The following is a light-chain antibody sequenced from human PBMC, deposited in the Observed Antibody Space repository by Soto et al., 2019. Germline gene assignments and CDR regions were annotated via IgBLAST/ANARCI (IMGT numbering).Light chain of an antibody. Sequence: EIVMTQSPATLSVSRGERTTLSCRASQSVSSNLAWYQQKPGQPPRLLIYAASSRATGIPDRFSGGGSGTDFTLTISRLEPEDFAVYYCQQCGSSPWTFGQGTKVDIK. J-gene: IGKJ1*01. CDR3: QQCGSSPWT. CDR2: AAS. CDR1: QSVSSN. V-gene: IGKV3-20*01.